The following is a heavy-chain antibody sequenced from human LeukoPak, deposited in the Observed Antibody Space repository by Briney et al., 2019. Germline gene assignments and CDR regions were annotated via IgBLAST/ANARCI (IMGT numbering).Heavy chain of an antibody. D-gene: IGHD5-12*01. CDR2: INPNSGGT. J-gene: IGHJ5*02. Sequence: ASVKVCCKASGYTFTAYYMHWVRQAPGQGLEWMGWINPNSGGTNYAQRFQGRVTMTRDTSISTAYMELNRLRSDDTAVYYCARDWGAYGYSWFDPWGQGTLVTVSS. CDR3: ARDWGAYGYSWFDP. CDR1: GYTFTAYY. V-gene: IGHV1-2*02.